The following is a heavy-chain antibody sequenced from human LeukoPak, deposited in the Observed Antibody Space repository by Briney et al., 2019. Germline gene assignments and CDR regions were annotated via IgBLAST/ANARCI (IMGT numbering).Heavy chain of an antibody. D-gene: IGHD2-8*01. CDR2: IYYSGST. J-gene: IGHJ6*03. Sequence: PSETLSLTCTVSGGSISSYYWSWIRHPPWKGLEWLGYIYYSGSTNYNPSLKSRVTISVDTSKNQFSLKLSSVTAADTAVYYCARGMLDYYYYYYMDVWGKGTTVTVSS. CDR3: ARGMLDYYYYYYMDV. V-gene: IGHV4-59*08. CDR1: GGSISSYY.